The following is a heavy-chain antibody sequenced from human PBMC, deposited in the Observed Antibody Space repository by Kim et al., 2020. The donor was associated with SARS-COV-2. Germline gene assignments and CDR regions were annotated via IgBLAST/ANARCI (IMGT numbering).Heavy chain of an antibody. V-gene: IGHV4-34*01. D-gene: IGHD3-22*01. Sequence: SETLSLTCAVYGGSFSDYSWTWIRQPPGKGLEWIGEINHSGFTNCNPSLRSRVTLSVDTSKNQISLSLSSVTAADAAVYFCARNETYYYDGTNYRILDY. CDR3: ARNETYYYDGTNYRILDY. J-gene: IGHJ4*01. CDR2: INHSGFT. CDR1: GGSFSDYS.